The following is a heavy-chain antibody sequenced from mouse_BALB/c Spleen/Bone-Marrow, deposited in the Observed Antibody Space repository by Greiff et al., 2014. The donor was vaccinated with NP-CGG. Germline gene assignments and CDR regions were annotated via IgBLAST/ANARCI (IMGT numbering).Heavy chain of an antibody. CDR1: GFTFSSYG. D-gene: IGHD2-10*02. J-gene: IGHJ1*01. Sequence: EVQVVESGGDLVKPGGSLKLSCAASGFTFSSYGMSWVRQTPDKRLEWVATISSGGSYTYYPDSVKGRFTISRDNAKNTLYLQMSRLKSEDTAMYYCARRGYGNSYWYFDVWGAGTTVTVSS. V-gene: IGHV5-6*01. CDR3: ARRGYGNSYWYFDV. CDR2: ISSGGSYT.